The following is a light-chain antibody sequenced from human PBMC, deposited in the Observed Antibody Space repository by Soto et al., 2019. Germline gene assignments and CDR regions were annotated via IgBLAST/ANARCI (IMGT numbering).Light chain of an antibody. Sequence: EVVLTQSPGTLSLSPGERATLSCRASQSVSSSYLAWYQQKPGQAHRLLIYGASSRATGIPDRFSGSGSGTDFTLTISRLEPEDFAVYYCQQYGSSPKLTFGGGTKVDIK. V-gene: IGKV3-20*01. CDR3: QQYGSSPKLT. J-gene: IGKJ4*01. CDR2: GAS. CDR1: QSVSSSY.